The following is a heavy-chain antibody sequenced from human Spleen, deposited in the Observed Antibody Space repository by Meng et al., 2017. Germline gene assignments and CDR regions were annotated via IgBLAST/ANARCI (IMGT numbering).Heavy chain of an antibody. J-gene: IGHJ4*02. CDR2: IKPKGGDT. Sequence: AGPGRTNPGPSVKAHCKASGYTFTDYWLHWVRRAPGKGLEWIGLIKPKGGDTHYAQSFQARVTMTGNTSISKAYMELSGLRSDDTAMYYCARDEDISAAGKLFGDYWGQGTLVTVSS. V-gene: IGHV1-2*06. D-gene: IGHD6-13*01. CDR1: GYTFTDYW. CDR3: ARDEDISAAGKLFGDY.